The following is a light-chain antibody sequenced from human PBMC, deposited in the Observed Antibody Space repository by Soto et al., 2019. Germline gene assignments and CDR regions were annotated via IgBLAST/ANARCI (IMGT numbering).Light chain of an antibody. J-gene: IGKJ2*01. CDR3: QQYESTPPT. CDR2: WAS. Sequence: DIVMTQSPDSLAVSLGERATINCKSSQSVLYSSNNKNYLAWYQQRPGQPPKLLIYWASTRESGVPDRYSGSGSGKDFTLTITSLQAEDVAVYYCQQYESTPPTFGHGTKLEIK. V-gene: IGKV4-1*01. CDR1: QSVLYSSNNKNY.